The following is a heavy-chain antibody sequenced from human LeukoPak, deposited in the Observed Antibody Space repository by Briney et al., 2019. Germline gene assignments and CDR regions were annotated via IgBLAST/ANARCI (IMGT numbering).Heavy chain of an antibody. CDR3: ARDTLGTYYDFWNGSLMGNAFDI. J-gene: IGHJ3*02. Sequence: EASVKVSCKASGYTFTSYGISWVRQAPGQGLEWMGWISAYNGNTNYAQKLQGRVTMTTDTSTSTAYMELRSLRSDDTAVYYCARDTLGTYYDFWNGSLMGNAFDIWGQGTMVTVSS. CDR1: GYTFTSYG. CDR2: ISAYNGNT. V-gene: IGHV1-18*01. D-gene: IGHD3-3*01.